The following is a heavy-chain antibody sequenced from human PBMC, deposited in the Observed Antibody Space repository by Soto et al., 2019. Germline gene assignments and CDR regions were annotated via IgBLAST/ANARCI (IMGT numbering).Heavy chain of an antibody. CDR3: ASASYDSSGYYDAFDL. J-gene: IGHJ3*01. Sequence: EVQLVESGGGLVQHGGSLRLSCVASGFTFSPYGMSWVRQAPGKGLEWVAQIKNDGSEKYYVDSVKGRFTISRDNARNSLYMQMNSLRVEDTAVYYCASASYDSSGYYDAFDLWGQGTMVTVSS. D-gene: IGHD3-22*01. CDR2: IKNDGSEK. V-gene: IGHV3-7*01. CDR1: GFTFSPYG.